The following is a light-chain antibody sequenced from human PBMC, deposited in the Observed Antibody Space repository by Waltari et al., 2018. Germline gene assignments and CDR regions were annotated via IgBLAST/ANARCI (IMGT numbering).Light chain of an antibody. CDR1: NSNIGSNV. J-gene: IGLJ3*02. CDR2: SND. Sequence: QSVLTQPPSASGTPGQRVTISCSGSNSNIGSNVVNWYQQLPGKAPRHLIYSNDQRPAGVPDRFSGSKSGTSASLAISGLQSEDEADYYCATWDDRLTGVLFGGGTKVTVL. CDR3: ATWDDRLTGVL. V-gene: IGLV1-44*01.